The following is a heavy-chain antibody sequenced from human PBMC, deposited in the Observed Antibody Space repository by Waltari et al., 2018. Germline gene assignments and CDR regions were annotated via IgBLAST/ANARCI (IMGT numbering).Heavy chain of an antibody. CDR2: ISSSSSYI. CDR1: GFTFSSYS. V-gene: IGHV3-21*01. D-gene: IGHD4-17*01. CDR3: AREGPYGGND. Sequence: EVQLVESGGGLVKPGGSLRLSCAASGFTFSSYSMNWVRQAPGKGLDGVSSISSSSSYIYYADSVKGRFTISRDNAKNSLYLQMNSLRAEDTAVYYCAREGPYGGNDWGQGTLVTVSS. J-gene: IGHJ4*02.